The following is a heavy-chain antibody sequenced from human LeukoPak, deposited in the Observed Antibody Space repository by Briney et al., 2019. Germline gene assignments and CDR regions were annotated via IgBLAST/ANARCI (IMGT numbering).Heavy chain of an antibody. Sequence: ASVTVSCKTSASTFTGYFLHWVRQAPGQGLEWMGWINPKSGGTKYAQKFQGRVTMTRDTSISTSYMELTRLTSDDTAVYYCASPVGTTPEGLGLWGQGTLVTVSS. CDR2: INPKSGGT. J-gene: IGHJ4*01. CDR3: ASPVGTTPEGLGL. D-gene: IGHD2-15*01. V-gene: IGHV1-2*02. CDR1: ASTFTGYF.